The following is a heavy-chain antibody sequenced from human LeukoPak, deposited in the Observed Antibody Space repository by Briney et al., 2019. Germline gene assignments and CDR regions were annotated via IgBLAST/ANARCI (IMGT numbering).Heavy chain of an antibody. V-gene: IGHV3-64D*09. J-gene: IGHJ3*01. CDR3: VKDGHAFDV. CDR1: GFTFNYV. CDR2: ISSNGGST. Sequence: TGGSLRLSCSASGFTFNYVMHWVRQAPGKGLEYVSAISSNGGSTWYADSVKGRFTISRENSKNMLYLQMSSLRAEDTAVYYCVKDGHAFDVWGQGTRATVSS.